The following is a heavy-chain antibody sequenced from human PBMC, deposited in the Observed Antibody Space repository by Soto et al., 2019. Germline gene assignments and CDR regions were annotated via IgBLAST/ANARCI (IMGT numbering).Heavy chain of an antibody. V-gene: IGHV1-3*01. CDR3: VRRHVSATGIDWFDP. D-gene: IGHD6-13*01. J-gene: IGHJ5*02. CDR2: INAANGDT. CDR1: GYTFTSYG. Sequence: ASVRVSCKASGYTFTSYGIHWVRQAPGQRLEWMGWINAANGDTKYSPKFQGRVTIARDTSASTAYMELSSLRSEDTAVYYCVRRHVSATGIDWFDPWGQGTLVTVSS.